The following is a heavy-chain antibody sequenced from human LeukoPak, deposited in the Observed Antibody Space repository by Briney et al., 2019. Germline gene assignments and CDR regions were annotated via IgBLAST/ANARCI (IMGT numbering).Heavy chain of an antibody. J-gene: IGHJ4*02. Sequence: GGSLRLSCAASGFTFSSYGMHWVRQAPGKGLEWVAFIRYDGSNKYYADSVKGRFTISRDNSKNTLYLQMNSLRAEDTAVYYCAKDQVIGYYGSGSPLDYWGQGTLVTVSS. CDR2: IRYDGSNK. CDR1: GFTFSSYG. D-gene: IGHD3-10*01. V-gene: IGHV3-30*02. CDR3: AKDQVIGYYGSGSPLDY.